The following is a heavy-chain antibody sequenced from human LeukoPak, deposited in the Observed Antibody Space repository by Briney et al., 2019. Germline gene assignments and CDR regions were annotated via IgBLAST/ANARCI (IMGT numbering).Heavy chain of an antibody. V-gene: IGHV3-66*02. D-gene: IGHD2-2*01. CDR1: GFTFSSYW. CDR3: ARTGSTASDDDAFDI. J-gene: IGHJ3*02. CDR2: IYSGGST. Sequence: GGSLRLSCAASGFTFSSYWMSWVRQAPGKGLEWVSVIYSGGSTYYADSVKGRFTISRDNSKNTLYLQMNSLRAEDTAVYYCARTGSTASDDDAFDIWGQGTMVTVSS.